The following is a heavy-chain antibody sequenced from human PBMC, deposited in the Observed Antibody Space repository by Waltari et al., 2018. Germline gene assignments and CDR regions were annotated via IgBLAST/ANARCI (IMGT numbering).Heavy chain of an antibody. Sequence: QVQLQESGPGLVKPSETLSLTCAVSGHSISSGYYWGWIRQPPGKGLEWIGSIYHSGSTYYNPSLKSRVTISVDTSKNQFSLKLSSVTAADTAVYYCARNYDSSGYYYGGIDYWGQGTLVTVSS. V-gene: IGHV4-38-2*01. J-gene: IGHJ4*02. CDR1: GHSISSGYY. D-gene: IGHD3-22*01. CDR3: ARNYDSSGYYYGGIDY. CDR2: IYHSGST.